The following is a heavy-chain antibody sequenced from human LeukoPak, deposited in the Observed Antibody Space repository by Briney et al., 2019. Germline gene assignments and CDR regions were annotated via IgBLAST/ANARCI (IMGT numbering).Heavy chain of an antibody. Sequence: SETLSLTCAVYGGSFSGYYWSWIRQPPGKGLEWIGEINHSGSTNYNPSLKSRVTISVDTSKNQFSLKLSSVTAADTAVYYCARDLEFPYYGSGNDAFDIWGQGTMVTVSS. V-gene: IGHV4-34*01. CDR2: INHSGST. CDR1: GGSFSGYY. J-gene: IGHJ3*02. CDR3: ARDLEFPYYGSGNDAFDI. D-gene: IGHD3-10*01.